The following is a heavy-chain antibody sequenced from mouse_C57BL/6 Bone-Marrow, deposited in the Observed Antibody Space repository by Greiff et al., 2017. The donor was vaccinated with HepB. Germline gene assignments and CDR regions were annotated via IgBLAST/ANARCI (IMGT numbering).Heavy chain of an antibody. V-gene: IGHV1-18*01. CDR2: INPNNGGT. J-gene: IGHJ4*01. Sequence: VQLQQSGPELVKPGASVKIPCKASGYTFTDYNMDWVKQSHGKSLEWIGDINPNNGGTIYNQKFKGKATLTVDKSSSTAYMELRSLTSEDTAVYYWARGDYYGSRPGAMDYWGQGTSVTVSS. CDR3: ARGDYYGSRPGAMDY. D-gene: IGHD1-1*01. CDR1: GYTFTDYN.